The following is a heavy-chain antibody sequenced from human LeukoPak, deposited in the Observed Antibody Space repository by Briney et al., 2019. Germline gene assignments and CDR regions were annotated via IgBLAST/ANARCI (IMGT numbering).Heavy chain of an antibody. CDR3: ASWRGGYYYYYGMDV. V-gene: IGHV3-30-3*01. CDR2: ISYDGSNK. D-gene: IGHD3-10*01. CDR1: GFTFSSYA. J-gene: IGHJ6*02. Sequence: GGSLRLSCAASGFTFSSYAMHWVRQAPSKGLEWVAVISYDGSNKYYADSVKGRFTISRDNSKNTLYLQMNSLRAEDTAVYYCASWRGGYYYYYGMDVWGQGTTVTVSS.